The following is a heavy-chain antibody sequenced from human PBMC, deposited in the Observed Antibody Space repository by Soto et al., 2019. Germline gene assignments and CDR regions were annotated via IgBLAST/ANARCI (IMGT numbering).Heavy chain of an antibody. CDR2: IYHSGST. D-gene: IGHD3-3*01. J-gene: IGHJ6*02. CDR1: GGSISSGGYS. V-gene: IGHV4-30-2*01. CDR3: ARGVGDSYGMDV. Sequence: QLQLQESGSGLVKPSQTLSLTCAVSGGSISSGGYSWSWIRQPPGKGLEWIGYIYHSGSTYYNPSLKSRVTISVDRTKNQFSLKPSSVTAADTAVYYRARGVGDSYGMDVWGQGTTVTVSS.